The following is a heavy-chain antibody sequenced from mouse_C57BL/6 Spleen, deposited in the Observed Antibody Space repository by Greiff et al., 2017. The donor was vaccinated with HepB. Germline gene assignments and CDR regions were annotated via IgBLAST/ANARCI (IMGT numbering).Heavy chain of an antibody. CDR2: IYPGDGDT. Sequence: QVQLQQSGAELVKPGASVKISCKASGYAFSSYWMNWVKQRPGKGLEWIGQIYPGDGDTNYNGKFKGKATLTADKSSSTAYMQLSSLTAEDSAVYFCARGGDLGDFDYWGQGTTLTVSS. CDR1: GYAFSSYW. D-gene: IGHD3-1*01. J-gene: IGHJ2*01. CDR3: ARGGDLGDFDY. V-gene: IGHV1-80*01.